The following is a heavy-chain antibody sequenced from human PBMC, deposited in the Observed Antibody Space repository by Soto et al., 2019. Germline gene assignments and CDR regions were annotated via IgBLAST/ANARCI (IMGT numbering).Heavy chain of an antibody. Sequence: SETLSLTCTVSGGSISSSSYYWGWIRQPPGKGLEWIGSIYYSGSTYYNPSLKSRVTISVDTSKNQFSLKLSSVTAADTAVYYCASQKWATGDYYYYYMDVWGKGTTVTVSS. V-gene: IGHV4-39*01. CDR1: GGSISSSSYY. CDR2: IYYSGST. D-gene: IGHD4-4*01. J-gene: IGHJ6*03. CDR3: ASQKWATGDYYYYYMDV.